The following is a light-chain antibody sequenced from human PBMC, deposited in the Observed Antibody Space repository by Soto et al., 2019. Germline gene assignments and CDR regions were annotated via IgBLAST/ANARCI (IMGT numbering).Light chain of an antibody. CDR2: AAS. CDR3: PQRYIWLRV. V-gene: IGKV1-39*01. J-gene: IGKJ1*01. CDR1: HSISRY. Sequence: DIQMTQTTSSLYASLGDRITITCRASHSISRYLNWYQHKPGKAPKLLINAASSLERGVPSRFSGGGSGTDFTLTISSLESDDFVIYYCPQRYIWLRVFGPGTKADI.